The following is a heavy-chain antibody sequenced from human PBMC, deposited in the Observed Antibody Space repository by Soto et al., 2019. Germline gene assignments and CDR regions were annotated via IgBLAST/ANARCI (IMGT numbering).Heavy chain of an antibody. J-gene: IGHJ4*02. CDR3: TTETYKYCTNGVCHLHNKIPIDY. Sequence: GGSLRLSCAASGFTFSNAWMSWVRQAPGKGLEWVGRIKSKTDGGTTDYAAPVKGRFTISRDDSKNTLYLQMNSLKTEDTAVYYCTTETYKYCTNGVCHLHNKIPIDYWGQGTLVTVSS. D-gene: IGHD2-8*01. V-gene: IGHV3-15*01. CDR1: GFTFSNAW. CDR2: IKSKTDGGTT.